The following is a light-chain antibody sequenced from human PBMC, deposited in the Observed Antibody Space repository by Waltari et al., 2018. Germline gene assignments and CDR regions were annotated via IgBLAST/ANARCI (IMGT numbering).Light chain of an antibody. CDR3: QQYNNWPMYT. CDR1: QSVSSS. CDR2: GAS. Sequence: EIVMTQSPATLSVSPGERATLSCRASQSVSSSLAWYQQKPGQAPRLLIYGASTRATGIPARFSGSGSGTEFTLTISSLKSEDFAVYYCQQYNNWPMYTFGQGTKVDIK. J-gene: IGKJ2*01. V-gene: IGKV3-15*01.